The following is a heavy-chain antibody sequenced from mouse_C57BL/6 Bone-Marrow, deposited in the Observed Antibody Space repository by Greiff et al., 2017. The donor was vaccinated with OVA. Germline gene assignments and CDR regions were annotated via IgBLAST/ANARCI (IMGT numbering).Heavy chain of an antibody. CDR2: ISSGSSTI. D-gene: IGHD2-12*01. V-gene: IGHV5-17*01. CDR1: GFTFSDYG. Sequence: EVKLVESGGGLVKPGGSLKLSCAASGFTFSDYGMHWVRQAPEKGLEWVAYISSGSSTIYYADTVKGRFTISRDNAKNTLFLQMTSLRSEDTARYYCARNYYSYFDYWGQGTTLTVSS. J-gene: IGHJ2*01. CDR3: ARNYYSYFDY.